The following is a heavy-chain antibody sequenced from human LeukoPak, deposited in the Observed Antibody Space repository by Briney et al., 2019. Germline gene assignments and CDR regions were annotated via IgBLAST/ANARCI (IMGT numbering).Heavy chain of an antibody. V-gene: IGHV4-59*08. Sequence: KPSETLSLTCTVSGGSISSYYWSWIRQPPGKGLEWIGYIYYSGSTNYNPSLKSRVTISVDTSKNQFSLKLSSVTAADTAVYYCARQKRYYYDSSGYYDYWGQGTLVTVSS. CDR1: GGSISSYY. J-gene: IGHJ4*02. D-gene: IGHD3-22*01. CDR3: ARQKRYYYDSSGYYDY. CDR2: IYYSGST.